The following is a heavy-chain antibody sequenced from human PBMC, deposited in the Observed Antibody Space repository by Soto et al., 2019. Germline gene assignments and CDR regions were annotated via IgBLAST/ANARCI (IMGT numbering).Heavy chain of an antibody. J-gene: IGHJ4*02. Sequence: PGESLKISCKGSGYSFTSYWIGWVRQMPGKGLEWMGIIYPGDSDTRYSPSFQGQVTISADKSISTAYLQWSSLKASDTAMYYCARGLSGWELPRSPFDYWGQGTLVTVSS. CDR3: ARGLSGWELPRSPFDY. D-gene: IGHD1-26*01. CDR1: GYSFTSYW. CDR2: IYPGDSDT. V-gene: IGHV5-51*01.